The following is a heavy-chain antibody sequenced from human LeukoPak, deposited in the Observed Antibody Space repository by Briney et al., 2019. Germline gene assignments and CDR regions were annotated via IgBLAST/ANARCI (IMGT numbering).Heavy chain of an antibody. V-gene: IGHV1-18*04. J-gene: IGHJ4*02. CDR1: GYTFTSYG. CDR3: ASPENSDYELSLFY. Sequence: GASVKVSCKASGYTFTSYGISWVRQAPGQGLEWMGWISAYNGNTNYAQKLQGRVTMTTDTSTSTAYMELRSLRSDDTAVYYCASPENSDYELSLFYWGQGTLVTVSS. D-gene: IGHD5-12*01. CDR2: ISAYNGNT.